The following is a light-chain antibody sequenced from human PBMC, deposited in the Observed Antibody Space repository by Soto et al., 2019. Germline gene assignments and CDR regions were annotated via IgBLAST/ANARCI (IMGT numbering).Light chain of an antibody. J-gene: IGKJ3*01. CDR2: DAS. CDR1: QDISNY. CDR3: QQYDTLRVT. Sequence: DIQMTQSPSSLSASVGDRVTITCQASQDISNYLNWYQQKPGKAPKLLIYDASNLATGVPSRFSGSGSGTDFTFTISSLQPEDIATYYCQQYDTLRVTFGPGTKVDIK. V-gene: IGKV1-33*01.